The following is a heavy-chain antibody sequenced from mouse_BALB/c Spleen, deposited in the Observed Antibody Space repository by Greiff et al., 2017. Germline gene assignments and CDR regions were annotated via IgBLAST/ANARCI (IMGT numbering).Heavy chain of an antibody. Sequence: QVQLQQSGPELVKPGASVRISCKASGYTFTSYYIHWVKQRPGQGLEWIGWIYPGNVNTKYNEKFKGKATLTADKSSSTAYMQLSSLTSEDSAVYFCARSAAVPPGFAYWGQGTLVTVSA. V-gene: IGHV1S56*01. CDR2: IYPGNVNT. CDR3: ARSAAVPPGFAY. J-gene: IGHJ3*01. CDR1: GYTFTSYY. D-gene: IGHD6-1*01.